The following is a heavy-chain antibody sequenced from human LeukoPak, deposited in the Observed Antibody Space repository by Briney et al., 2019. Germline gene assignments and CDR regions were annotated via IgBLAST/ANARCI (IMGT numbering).Heavy chain of an antibody. Sequence: SQTLSLTCTVSGGSISSGGYYWGWIRQHPGKGLEWIGYIYYSGSTYYNPSLKSRVTISVDTSKNQFSLKLSSVTAADTAVYYCARDSSGYYGGFDYWGQGTLVTVSS. CDR2: IYYSGST. CDR3: ARDSSGYYGGFDY. CDR1: GGSISSGGYY. D-gene: IGHD3-22*01. J-gene: IGHJ4*02. V-gene: IGHV4-31*03.